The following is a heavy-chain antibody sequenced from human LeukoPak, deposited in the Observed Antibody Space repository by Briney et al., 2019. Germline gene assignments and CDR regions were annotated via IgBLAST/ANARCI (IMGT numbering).Heavy chain of an antibody. CDR1: GFTFSDSY. Sequence: GGSLRLSCAASGFTFSDSYMTWVRQAPGKGLQWVSSITSSSSYIYYADSVKGRFTISRDNAKNSLYLQMNSLRAEDTAVYYCARHVVAVGFDYWGQGTLVTVSS. D-gene: IGHD3-22*01. CDR2: ITSSSSYI. J-gene: IGHJ4*02. V-gene: IGHV3-21*01. CDR3: ARHVVAVGFDY.